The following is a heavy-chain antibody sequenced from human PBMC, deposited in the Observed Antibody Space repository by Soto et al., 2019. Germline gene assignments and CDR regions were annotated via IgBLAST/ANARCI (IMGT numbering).Heavy chain of an antibody. V-gene: IGHV3-30-3*01. CDR2: ISYDGSNQ. CDR3: AKVTEPRGLHLGESAYHLDY. CDR1: GFTFRNYA. Sequence: GGSLRLSCATSGFTFRNYAIHWVRQAPGKGLDWVAVISYDGSNQYYADSVKGRFTISRDNSKNMLYLQMDSLRPEDTAVYHCAKVTEPRGLHLGESAYHLDYWGQGTLVTVSS. D-gene: IGHD3-16*01. J-gene: IGHJ4*02.